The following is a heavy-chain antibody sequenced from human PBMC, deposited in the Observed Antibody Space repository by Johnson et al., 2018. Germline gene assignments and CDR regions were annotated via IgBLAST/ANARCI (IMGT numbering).Heavy chain of an antibody. CDR1: GFSVSKTD. V-gene: IGHV3-66*01. CDR2: MSRGGRT. J-gene: IGHJ5*02. D-gene: IGHD3-10*01. Sequence: VQLVQSGGGLVQPGGSLRLSCVASGFSVSKTDMTWVRQAPGEGLEWVSLMSRGGRTTYADSVKGRFTISRDNSKNTVFLHMSTLRAEDSAVYYCARSKGSGAMLRDNWFDPWGQVTLVTVSS. CDR3: ARSKGSGAMLRDNWFDP.